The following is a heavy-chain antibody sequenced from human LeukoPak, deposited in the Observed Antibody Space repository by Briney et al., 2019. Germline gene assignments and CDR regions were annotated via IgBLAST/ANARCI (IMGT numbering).Heavy chain of an antibody. CDR2: IYYSGST. V-gene: IGHV4-59*01. CDR3: ARGTSGSHAFDI. CDR1: GGSISSYY. J-gene: IGHJ3*02. Sequence: SETLSLTCTVSGGSISSYYWSWIRQPPGKGLEWIGYIYYSGSTNYNPSLKSRVTISVDTSKNQFSLKLSSVTAADTAVYYCARGTSGSHAFDIWGQGTMVTVSS. D-gene: IGHD1-26*01.